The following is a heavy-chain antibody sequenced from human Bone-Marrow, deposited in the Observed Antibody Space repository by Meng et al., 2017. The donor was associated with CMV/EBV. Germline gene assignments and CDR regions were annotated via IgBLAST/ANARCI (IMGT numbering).Heavy chain of an antibody. V-gene: IGHV4-39*07. D-gene: IGHD2-2*01. CDR1: GCSISSSSYY. J-gene: IGHJ6*02. CDR2: IYYSGST. Sequence: SETLSLTCTVSGCSISSSSYYWGWIRQPPGKGLEWIGSIYYSGSTNYNLSLKSRVTISVDTSKNQFSLKLSSVTAADTAVYYCAGDFVYCSSTSCRSYGMDVWGQGTTVTVSS. CDR3: AGDFVYCSSTSCRSYGMDV.